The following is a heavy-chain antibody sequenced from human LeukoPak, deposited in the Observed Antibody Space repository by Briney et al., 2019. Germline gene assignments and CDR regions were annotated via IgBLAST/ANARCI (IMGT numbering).Heavy chain of an antibody. J-gene: IGHJ4*02. D-gene: IGHD3-22*01. CDR2: IWYDGSNK. V-gene: IGHV3-33*01. CDR3: ARGSPPNYYDSSGYRVVFDY. CDR1: GFTFSSYG. Sequence: GGSLRLSCAASGFTFSSYGMPWVRQAPGKGLEWVAVIWYDGSNKYYADSVKGRFTISRDNSKNTLYLQMNSLRAEDTAVYYCARGSPPNYYDSSGYRVVFDYWGQGTLVTVSS.